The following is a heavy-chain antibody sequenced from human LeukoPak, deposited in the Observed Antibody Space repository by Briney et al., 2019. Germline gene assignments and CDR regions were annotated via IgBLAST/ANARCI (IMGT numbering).Heavy chain of an antibody. Sequence: SETLSLTCAVYGGSFSAYYWSWIRQPPGKGLEWIGEINHSGSTNYNPSLKSRVTISVDTSKNQFSLKLSSVTAADTAVYYCARLYYDSSGYYSVGGYYYYMDVWGKGTTVTISS. CDR1: GGSFSAYY. CDR3: ARLYYDSSGYYSVGGYYYYMDV. CDR2: INHSGST. J-gene: IGHJ6*03. D-gene: IGHD3-22*01. V-gene: IGHV4-34*01.